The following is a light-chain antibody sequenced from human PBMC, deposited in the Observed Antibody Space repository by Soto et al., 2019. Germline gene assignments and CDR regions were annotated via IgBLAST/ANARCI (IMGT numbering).Light chain of an antibody. V-gene: IGLV2-11*01. J-gene: IGLJ1*01. CDR2: DVS. Sequence: QSVLTQPRSVSGSPGQSVTISCTGTSNDVGGYNFVSWYQQHPGKVPKLIIYDVSIRPSGVPDRFSASKSVNTASLTISGLQTEDEADYFCSSYTSSNTYVFGTGTKVTVL. CDR3: SSYTSSNTYV. CDR1: SNDVGGYNF.